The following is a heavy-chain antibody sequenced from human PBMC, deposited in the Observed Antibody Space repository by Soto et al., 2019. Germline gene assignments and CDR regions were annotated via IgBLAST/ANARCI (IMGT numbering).Heavy chain of an antibody. Sequence: ASVKVSCKASGGTFSSYAISWVRQAPGQGLEWMGGIIPIFGTANYAQKFQGRFTISRDNSKNTLHLQMSSLRAEDSAVYYCARGSTDSYPGSRIFDFWGRGTLVTVSS. J-gene: IGHJ4*02. CDR2: IIPIFGTA. V-gene: IGHV1-69*05. CDR1: GGTFSSYA. CDR3: ARGSTDSYPGSRIFDF. D-gene: IGHD3-10*01.